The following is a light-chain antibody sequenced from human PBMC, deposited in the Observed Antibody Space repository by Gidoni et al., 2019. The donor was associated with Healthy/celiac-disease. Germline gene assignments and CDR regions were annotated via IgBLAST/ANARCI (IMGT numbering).Light chain of an antibody. Sequence: EIVLTQSPGTLSLSPGERATLSCRASQSVSSSYLAWYQQKPGQAPRRLIYGASSRATGIPDRFSGSGSGTDFTLTISRLEPEDFAVYYCQQYGSSRWTFXQXTKVEIK. CDR1: QSVSSSY. CDR3: QQYGSSRWT. CDR2: GAS. J-gene: IGKJ1*01. V-gene: IGKV3-20*01.